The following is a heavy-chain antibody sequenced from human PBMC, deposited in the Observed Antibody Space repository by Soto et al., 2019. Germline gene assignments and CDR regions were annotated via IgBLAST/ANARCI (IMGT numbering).Heavy chain of an antibody. V-gene: IGHV4-34*01. CDR3: ASGGGYSDYGPYYFDY. CDR2: INHSGST. CDR1: GGSFSGYY. D-gene: IGHD5-12*01. J-gene: IGHJ4*02. Sequence: QVHLQQWGAGLLKPSETLSLTCAVYGGSFSGYYWSWIRQPPGKGLEWIGEINHSGSTNYNPSLKSRVTISLDTSKNQFSLKLSSVTAADTAVYFCASGGGYSDYGPYYFDYWAREPWSPSPQ.